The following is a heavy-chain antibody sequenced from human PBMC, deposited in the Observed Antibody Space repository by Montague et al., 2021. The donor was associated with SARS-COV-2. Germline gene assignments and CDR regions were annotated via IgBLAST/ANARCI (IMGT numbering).Heavy chain of an antibody. CDR1: GDSFSDYE. Sequence: SETLSLTCAVSGDSFSDYEWTLIRLPPGKGMEWLGEIDHTGRSNNNPSLKSRVTLSLDTSKTHFSLKLTSVTAADTAVYFCARGLVWDAATGFDIWGQGTMVTVSS. D-gene: IGHD2-15*01. CDR2: IDHTGRS. V-gene: IGHV4-34*01. J-gene: IGHJ3*02. CDR3: ARGLVWDAATGFDI.